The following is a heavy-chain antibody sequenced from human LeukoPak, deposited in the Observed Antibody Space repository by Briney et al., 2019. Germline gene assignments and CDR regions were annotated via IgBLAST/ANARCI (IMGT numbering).Heavy chain of an antibody. J-gene: IGHJ4*02. CDR1: GGTFSSYA. CDR2: MNPNSGNT. D-gene: IGHD3-9*01. V-gene: IGHV1-8*02. Sequence: KVSCKASGGTFSSYAISWVRQATGRGLEWMGWMNPNSGNTGYAQKFQGRVTMTRNTSISTAYMELSSLRSEDTAVYYCARGAKYYDILTGYYTFDYWGQGTLVTVSS. CDR3: ARGAKYYDILTGYYTFDY.